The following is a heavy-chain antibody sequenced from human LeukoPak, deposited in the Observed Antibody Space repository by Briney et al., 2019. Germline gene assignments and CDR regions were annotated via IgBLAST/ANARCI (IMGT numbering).Heavy chain of an antibody. J-gene: IGHJ4*02. D-gene: IGHD3-9*01. Sequence: ASVKVSCKASGYTFTGYYMHWVRQAPGQGLEWMGWINPNSGGTNYAQKLQGRVTMTTDTSTSTAYMELRSLRSDDTAVYYCARGDSNYDILTGYHYWGQGTLVTVSS. CDR3: ARGDSNYDILTGYHY. CDR2: INPNSGGT. CDR1: GYTFTGYY. V-gene: IGHV1-2*02.